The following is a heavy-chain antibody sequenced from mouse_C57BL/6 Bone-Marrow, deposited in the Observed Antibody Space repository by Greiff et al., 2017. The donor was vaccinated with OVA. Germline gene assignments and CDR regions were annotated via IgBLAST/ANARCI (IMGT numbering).Heavy chain of an antibody. J-gene: IGHJ2*01. CDR2: LYPGSGSP. CDR1: GYTFTSYW. Sequence: QVQLQQPGAELVKPGASVKMSCKASGYTFTSYWITWVKQRPGQGLEWIGDLYPGSGSPNYNEKFKSKATLTVDTSSSTAYMQLSGLTSEDSAVYYGARPPPLNYGSSPDDWGQGTTLTVSS. CDR3: ARPPPLNYGSSPDD. V-gene: IGHV1-55*01. D-gene: IGHD1-1*01.